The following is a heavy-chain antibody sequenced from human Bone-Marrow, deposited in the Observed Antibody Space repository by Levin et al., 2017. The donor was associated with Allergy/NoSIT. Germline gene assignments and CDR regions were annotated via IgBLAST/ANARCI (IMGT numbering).Heavy chain of an antibody. Sequence: GGSLRLSCAASGFTFSSYGMHWVRQAPGKGLEWVAVISYDGSNKYYADSVKGRFTISRDNSKNTLYLQMNSLRAEDTAVYYCAKGGDYRTYYYYYGMDVWGQGTTVTVSS. D-gene: IGHD4-17*01. CDR2: ISYDGSNK. V-gene: IGHV3-30*18. J-gene: IGHJ6*02. CDR3: AKGGDYRTYYYYYGMDV. CDR1: GFTFSSYG.